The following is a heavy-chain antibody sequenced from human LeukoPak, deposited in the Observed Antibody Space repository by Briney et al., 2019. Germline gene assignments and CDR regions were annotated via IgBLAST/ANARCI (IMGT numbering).Heavy chain of an antibody. V-gene: IGHV3-23*01. Sequence: GGSRRLSCAASGFTLSSYAMSWVRQAPGKGLEWVSAISGTDGSTHYADSVKGRFTISRDSSNKRLYLQMNSLRAEDMAIYYCAKDVAATISSGGYYFDLWGQGTLVTVSS. CDR3: AKDVAATISSGGYYFDL. CDR1: GFTLSSYA. CDR2: ISGTDGST. D-gene: IGHD5-12*01. J-gene: IGHJ4*02.